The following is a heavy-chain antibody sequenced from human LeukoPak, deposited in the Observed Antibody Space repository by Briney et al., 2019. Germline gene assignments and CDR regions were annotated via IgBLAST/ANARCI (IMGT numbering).Heavy chain of an antibody. CDR1: GGSISSYY. Sequence: PSGTLSLTCTVSGGSISSYYWSWIRQPPGKGLEWIGYIYYSGSTNYNPSLKSRVTISVDTSKNQFSLKLSSVTAADTAVYYCARGIVVVPAAMALYYYYGMDVWGQGTTVTVSS. CDR3: ARGIVVVPAAMALYYYYGMDV. CDR2: IYYSGST. D-gene: IGHD2-2*01. V-gene: IGHV4-59*01. J-gene: IGHJ6*02.